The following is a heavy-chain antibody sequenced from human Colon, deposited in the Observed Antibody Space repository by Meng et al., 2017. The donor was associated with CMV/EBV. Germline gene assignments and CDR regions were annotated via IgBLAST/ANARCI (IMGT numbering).Heavy chain of an antibody. CDR3: AKGLNSGSRYNAFDI. Sequence: GESLKISCAASGFTLSAFAMGWVRQAPGKGLEWVSSVYYGGTTHYADSVKGRFPISRDTSMDTLYLQLNNLRVEDTAVYYCAKGLNSGSRYNAFDILGQGTVVTVSS. J-gene: IGHJ3*02. V-gene: IGHV3-23*01. CDR1: GFTLSAFA. D-gene: IGHD3-22*01. CDR2: YYGGTT.